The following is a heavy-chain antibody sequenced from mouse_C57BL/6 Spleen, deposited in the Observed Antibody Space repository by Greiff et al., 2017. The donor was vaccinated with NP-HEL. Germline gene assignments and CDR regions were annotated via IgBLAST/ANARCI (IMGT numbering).Heavy chain of an antibody. V-gene: IGHV14-2*01. CDR1: GFNIKDYY. Sequence: VHVKQSGAELVKPGASVKLSCTASGFNIKDYYMHWVKQRTEQGLEWIGRIDPEDGETKYAAKFQGKATITADTSSNTAYLQLSSLTSEDTAVYYCARDGSFAYWGQGTLVTVSA. CDR2: IDPEDGET. CDR3: ARDGSFAY. J-gene: IGHJ3*01. D-gene: IGHD2-3*01.